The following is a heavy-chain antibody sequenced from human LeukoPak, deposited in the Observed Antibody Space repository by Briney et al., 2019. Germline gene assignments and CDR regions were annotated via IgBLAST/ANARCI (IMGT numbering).Heavy chain of an antibody. CDR2: ISSSSSTI. CDR3: ASAFYITETQYYFDY. J-gene: IGHJ4*02. CDR1: GFTFSSYT. D-gene: IGHD1-7*01. V-gene: IGHV3-48*01. Sequence: GGSLRLSCAASGFTFSSYTMTWVRQAPGKGLEWVSYISSSSSTIHYADSVKGRFTISRDNAKNSLYLQLNSLRAEDTAVYYCASAFYITETQYYFDYWGQGTLVTVSS.